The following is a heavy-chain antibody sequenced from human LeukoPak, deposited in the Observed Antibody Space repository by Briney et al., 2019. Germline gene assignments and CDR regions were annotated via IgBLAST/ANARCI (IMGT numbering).Heavy chain of an antibody. Sequence: PSETLSLTCAVYGGSFSGYYWSWIRQPPGKGLEWIGEINHSGSTNYNPSLKSRVTISVDTSKNQFSLKLSSVTAADTAVYYCARGNYDFSDYYYGMDVWGQGTTVTVSS. J-gene: IGHJ6*02. CDR2: INHSGST. CDR1: GGSFSGYY. V-gene: IGHV4-34*01. D-gene: IGHD3-3*01. CDR3: ARGNYDFSDYYYGMDV.